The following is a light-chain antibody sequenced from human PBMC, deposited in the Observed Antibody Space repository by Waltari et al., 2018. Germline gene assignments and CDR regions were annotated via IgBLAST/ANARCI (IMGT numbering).Light chain of an antibody. CDR1: QSVSNY. CDR2: TGS. J-gene: IGKJ1*01. V-gene: IGKV1-39*01. CDR3: QQSYSTPRT. Sequence: DIQMTQSPSSLSASVGDRVTMTCWASQSVSNYLNGYQQKPGKAPKLLIYTGSSLQSGVPPRFSGSGSGTDFTLTISSLQPEDFATYYCQQSYSTPRTFGQGTKVEIK.